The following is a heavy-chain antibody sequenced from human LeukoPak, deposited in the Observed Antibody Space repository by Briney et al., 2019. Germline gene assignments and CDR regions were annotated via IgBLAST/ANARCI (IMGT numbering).Heavy chain of an antibody. CDR3: ARDLGSGFIFARPNWFDP. J-gene: IGHJ5*02. V-gene: IGHV1-69*04. CDR1: GGTFSSYT. Sequence: SVKVSCKASGGTFSSYTISWVRQAPGQGLEWMGRIIPILGIANYAQQFQGRVTITADKSTSTAYMELSSLRSEDTAVYYCARDLGSGFIFARPNWFDPWGQGTLVTVSS. D-gene: IGHD6-19*01. CDR2: IIPILGIA.